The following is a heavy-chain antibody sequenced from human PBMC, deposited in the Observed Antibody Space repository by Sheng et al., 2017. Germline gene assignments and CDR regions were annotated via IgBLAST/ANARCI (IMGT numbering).Heavy chain of an antibody. J-gene: IGHJ4*02. Sequence: QLQLQESGPGLVKPSETLSLTCTVSGGSISSSSYYWGWIRQPPGKGLEWIGSIYYSGSTYYNPSLKSRVTISVDTSKNQFSLKLSSVTAADTAVYYCARMGLEWLGFDYWGQGTLVTVSS. V-gene: IGHV4-39*07. CDR3: ARMGLEWLGFDY. CDR1: GGSISSSSYY. D-gene: IGHD3-3*01. CDR2: IYYSGST.